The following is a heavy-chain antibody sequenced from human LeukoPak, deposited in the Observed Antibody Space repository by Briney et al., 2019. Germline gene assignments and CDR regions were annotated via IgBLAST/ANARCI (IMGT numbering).Heavy chain of an antibody. CDR1: GFSVSGYW. CDR2: IKQDGSEK. Sequence: GSLRLSCAVSGFSVSGYWMTWVRQAPGKGLEWVADIKQDGSEKNYVDSVKGRFTISRDNAENSLFLQMNSLRVEDTAVYYCAREWQGGIAAAGTRIEGDYWGQGTLVAVSS. J-gene: IGHJ4*02. CDR3: AREWQGGIAAAGTRIEGDY. V-gene: IGHV3-7*01. D-gene: IGHD6-13*01.